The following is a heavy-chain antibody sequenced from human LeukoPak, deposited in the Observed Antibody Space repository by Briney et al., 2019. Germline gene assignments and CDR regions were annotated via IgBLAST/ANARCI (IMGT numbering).Heavy chain of an antibody. J-gene: IGHJ4*02. Sequence: GGSLRLSCAASGFTFRSYSMNWVRQAPGKGLEWISYISSSSTTIYYADSVKGRFTISRDNAKNSLYLQMNSLRAEDTAVYYCARGHGTFDYWGQGTLVTVSS. D-gene: IGHD1-26*01. CDR1: GFTFRSYS. V-gene: IGHV3-48*01. CDR3: ARGHGTFDY. CDR2: ISSSSTTI.